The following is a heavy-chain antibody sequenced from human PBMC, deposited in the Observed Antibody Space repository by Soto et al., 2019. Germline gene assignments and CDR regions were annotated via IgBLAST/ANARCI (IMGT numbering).Heavy chain of an antibody. V-gene: IGHV4-31*03. CDR1: GASVTSTTDY. CDR3: ARIPSRMYYGMDV. J-gene: IGHJ6*02. D-gene: IGHD5-18*01. CDR2: IFYGGSS. Sequence: TRSLTCTVSGASVTSTTDYWSWIRQLPGKGLESIGYIFYGGSSYYNPSLKSRITISLDTSKNQFSLEMKSMTAADTATYYCARIPSRMYYGMDVWVQGNTVTVS.